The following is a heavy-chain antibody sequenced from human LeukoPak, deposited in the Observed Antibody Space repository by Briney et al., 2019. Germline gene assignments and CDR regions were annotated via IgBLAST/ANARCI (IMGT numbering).Heavy chain of an antibody. V-gene: IGHV1-46*01. J-gene: IGHJ4*02. CDR3: ARDYYYDSSGYRWNFDY. D-gene: IGHD3-22*01. Sequence: GASVKVSCKASGYTFTSYYMHWVRQAPGQGLEWRGIINPSGGSTSYAQKFQGRVTMTRDTSTSTVYMELSSLRSEDTAVYYCARDYYYDSSGYRWNFDYWGQGTLVTVSS. CDR1: GYTFTSYY. CDR2: INPSGGST.